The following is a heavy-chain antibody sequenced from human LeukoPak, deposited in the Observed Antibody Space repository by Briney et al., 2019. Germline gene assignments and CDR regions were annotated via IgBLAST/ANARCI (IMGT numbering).Heavy chain of an antibody. J-gene: IGHJ3*02. Sequence: SETLSLTCAVYGGXFSGYYCSWIRQPPGKGLEWIGEINHSGSTNYNPSLKSRVTISVDTSKNQFSLKLSSVTAADTAVYYCARRNDFDIWGQGTMVTVSS. V-gene: IGHV4-34*01. CDR1: GGXFSGYY. CDR2: INHSGST. CDR3: ARRNDFDI.